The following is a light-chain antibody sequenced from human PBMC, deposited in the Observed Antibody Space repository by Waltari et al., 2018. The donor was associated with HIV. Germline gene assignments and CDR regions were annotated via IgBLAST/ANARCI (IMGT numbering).Light chain of an antibody. Sequence: DIVLTQSPGNLSLSPGDRAMLSCRASQTFTSADLAWYQQKPGQAPKLLIYGTSTRATGIPDRLSGSGAGADFTLTISRLEPGDSAMYYCQQFGSSPYTFGQGTKLDIK. V-gene: IGKV3-20*01. J-gene: IGKJ2*01. CDR2: GTS. CDR1: QTFTSAD. CDR3: QQFGSSPYT.